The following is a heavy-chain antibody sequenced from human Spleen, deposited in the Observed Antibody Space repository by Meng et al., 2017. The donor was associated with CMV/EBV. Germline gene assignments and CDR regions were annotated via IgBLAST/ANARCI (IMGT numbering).Heavy chain of an antibody. CDR3: AKDGYGLHLTGRSFFDS. Sequence: GGSLRLSCAASGFTFDNYAMHWVRQAPGKGLEWVSGSSGNSGTIDYADSVKGRFNISRDNARRSLYLQMHSLRAEDTALYYCAKDGYGLHLTGRSFFDSWGQGTLVTVSS. CDR2: SSGNSGTI. D-gene: IGHD3-16*01. V-gene: IGHV3-9*01. J-gene: IGHJ4*02. CDR1: GFTFDNYA.